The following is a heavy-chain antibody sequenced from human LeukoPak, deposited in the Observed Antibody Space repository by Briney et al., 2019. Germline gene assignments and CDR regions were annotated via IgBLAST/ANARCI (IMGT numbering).Heavy chain of an antibody. CDR3: ARQIAAPGRITIFGVVTDY. CDR2: IYYSGST. J-gene: IGHJ4*02. D-gene: IGHD3-3*01. Sequence: SETLSLTCTVAGGSISSSSYYWGWIRQPPGKGLEWIGSIYYSGSTYYNPSLKSRVTISVDTSKNQFSLKLSSVTAADTAVYYCARQIAAPGRITIFGVVTDYWGQGTLVTVSS. V-gene: IGHV4-39*01. CDR1: GGSISSSSYY.